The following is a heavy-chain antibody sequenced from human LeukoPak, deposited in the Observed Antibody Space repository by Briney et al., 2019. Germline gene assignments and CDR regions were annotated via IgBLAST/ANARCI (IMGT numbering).Heavy chain of an antibody. CDR1: GFTFSSYG. Sequence: GGTLRLSCAASGFTFSSYGMSWVRQAPGKGLEWVSAISGSGGSTYYADSVKGRFTISRDNSKNTLFLQMNSLRAEDTAVYYCAHGAMYQLDYWGQGTLVTVSS. J-gene: IGHJ4*02. CDR2: ISGSGGST. V-gene: IGHV3-23*01. CDR3: AHGAMYQLDY. D-gene: IGHD2-2*01.